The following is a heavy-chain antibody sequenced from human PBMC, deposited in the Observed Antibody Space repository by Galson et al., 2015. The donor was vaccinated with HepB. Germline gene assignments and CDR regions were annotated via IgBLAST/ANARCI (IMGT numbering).Heavy chain of an antibody. D-gene: IGHD2-21*02. CDR2: ISSSSSYI. J-gene: IGHJ5*02. CDR3: ASCSDGGDCPAGFDP. V-gene: IGHV3-21*01. CDR1: GFTFSSYS. Sequence: SLRLSCAASGFTFSSYSMNWVRQAPGKGLEWVSSISSSSSYIYYADSVKGRLTISRDNAKNSLYLQMSSLRAEDTAVYYCASCSDGGDCPAGFDPWGQGTLVTVSS.